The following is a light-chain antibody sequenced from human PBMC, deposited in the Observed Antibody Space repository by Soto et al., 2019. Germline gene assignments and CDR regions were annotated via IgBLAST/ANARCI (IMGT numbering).Light chain of an antibody. CDR3: ASWDDSLSGVL. CDR2: NNH. V-gene: IGLV1-44*01. Sequence: QSVLTQSPSASGTPGQRVTISCSGSSSNIGSNPVHWYQQLPGSAPKLLIHNNHHRPAGVPDRFSASKSGTSASLAIGGLQSEDEADYYCASWDDSLSGVLFGGGTKLTVL. J-gene: IGLJ2*01. CDR1: SSNIGSNP.